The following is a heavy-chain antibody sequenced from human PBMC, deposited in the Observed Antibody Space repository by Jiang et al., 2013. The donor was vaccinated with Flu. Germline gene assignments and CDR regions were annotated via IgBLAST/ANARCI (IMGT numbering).Heavy chain of an antibody. J-gene: IGHJ6*02. V-gene: IGHV3-9*01. CDR1: GFTFDDYA. CDR3: AKDVRHGTYDLGHWDYYGMDV. CDR2: IWWNSATV. Sequence: SGGGLVQPGRSLRLSCAASGFTFDDYAMHWVRQAPGKGLEWVSGIWWNSATVGYADSVKGRFTISRDNAKNYMFLQMNSLRPEDTALYYCAKDVRHGTYDLGHWDYYGMDVWGQGTTVTVS. D-gene: IGHD3-3*01.